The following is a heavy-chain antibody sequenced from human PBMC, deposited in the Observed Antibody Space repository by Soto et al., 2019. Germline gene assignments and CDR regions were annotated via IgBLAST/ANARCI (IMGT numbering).Heavy chain of an antibody. V-gene: IGHV1-18*01. CDR2: ITAFNGNT. CDR1: GYTFTDYG. J-gene: IGHJ4*02. CDR3: ARISQSDFGSGYYYFFDY. D-gene: IGHD3-3*01. Sequence: QVYLVQSGAEVEKPGASVKVSCKASGYTFTDYGISWVRQAPGQGLQWMGWITAFNGNTKYAQQFQGRVTMTTDTSTSTAYMELRSLESDDTAVYYCARISQSDFGSGYYYFFDYWGQGTLVTVSS.